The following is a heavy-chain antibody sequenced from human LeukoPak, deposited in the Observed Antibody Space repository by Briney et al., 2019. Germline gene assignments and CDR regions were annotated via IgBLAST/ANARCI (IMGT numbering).Heavy chain of an antibody. D-gene: IGHD3-10*01. J-gene: IGHJ5*02. CDR3: ARSSSLLYGSGSSDWFDP. Sequence: ASVKVSCKASGYTFTSYGISWVRQAPGQGLEWMGWISAYNGNTNYAQKLQGRVTMTTATSTAYMELRSLRSDDTAVYYCARSSSLLYGSGSSDWFDPWGQGTLVTVSS. CDR1: GYTFTSYG. CDR2: ISAYNGNT. V-gene: IGHV1-18*01.